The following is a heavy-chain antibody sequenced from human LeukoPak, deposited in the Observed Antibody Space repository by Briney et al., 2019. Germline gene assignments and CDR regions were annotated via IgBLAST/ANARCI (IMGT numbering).Heavy chain of an antibody. CDR3: ARDLPHFGELPLTYGMDV. CDR2: IIPIFGTA. Sequence: SVKVSCKASGGTFSSYAISWVRQAPGQGLEWMGGIIPIFGTANYAQKFQGRVTITADESTSTAYMELSSLRSEDTAVYYCARDLPHFGELPLTYGMDVWGQGTTVTVSS. J-gene: IGHJ6*02. CDR1: GGTFSSYA. D-gene: IGHD3-10*01. V-gene: IGHV1-69*13.